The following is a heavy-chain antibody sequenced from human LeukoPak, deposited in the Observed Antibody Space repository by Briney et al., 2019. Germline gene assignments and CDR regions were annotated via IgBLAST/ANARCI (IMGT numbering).Heavy chain of an antibody. J-gene: IGHJ6*02. V-gene: IGHV3-74*01. CDR2: INTDGSTT. CDR3: ARDISRTMDV. D-gene: IGHD2/OR15-2a*01. CDR1: GFTFSSRW. Sequence: GGSLRLSCVASGFTFSSRWMHRVRQAPGKGLVWVSIINTDGSTTRYADFVEGRFTISRDNARNTLYLEMNSLRVEDTAVYFCARDISRTMDVWGQGTTVTVSS.